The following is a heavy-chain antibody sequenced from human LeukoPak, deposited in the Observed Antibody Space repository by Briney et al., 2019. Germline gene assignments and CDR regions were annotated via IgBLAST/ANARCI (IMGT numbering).Heavy chain of an antibody. V-gene: IGHV1-46*01. J-gene: IGHJ4*02. Sequence: ASVTVSCKASGYTFTNYYMHWVRQAPGQGLEWMGLIHPNDGDTKYAQEFQDRVTMTRDTSTSTVYMELSSLRSEDTAVYYCATYTQSGAQGVNDYWGQGTLVTVPS. CDR2: IHPNDGDT. CDR1: GYTFTNYY. D-gene: IGHD3-10*01. CDR3: ATYTQSGAQGVNDY.